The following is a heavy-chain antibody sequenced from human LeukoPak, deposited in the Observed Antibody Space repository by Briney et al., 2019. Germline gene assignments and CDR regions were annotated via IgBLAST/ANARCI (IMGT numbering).Heavy chain of an antibody. J-gene: IGHJ4*02. CDR1: GGSISSSY. V-gene: IGHV4-59*08. D-gene: IGHD3-9*01. CDR2: IYYSGSP. CDR3: ARHARTKEYYDILTGYYPPYYFDY. Sequence: SETLSLTCTVSGGSISSSYWSWIRQPPGKGLEWIGYIYYSGSPNYNPSLTSRVTISVDTSKNQFSLKLSSVTAANTAVYYGARHARTKEYYDILTGYYPPYYFDYWGQGTLVTVSS.